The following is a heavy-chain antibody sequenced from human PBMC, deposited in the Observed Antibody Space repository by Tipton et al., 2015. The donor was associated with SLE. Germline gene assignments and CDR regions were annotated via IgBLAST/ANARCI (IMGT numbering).Heavy chain of an antibody. J-gene: IGHJ4*02. CDR1: GDSISRINW. Sequence: GLVKPSGTLSLTCAVSGDSISRINWWSWVRQPPGKGLEWIGEIYHSGSTHYNPSLKSRVTMSMDKSKNHFSLRLTSVTAADTATYYCARDTGAIDYWGQGTLVTVSS. CDR3: ARDTGAIDY. CDR2: IYHSGST. V-gene: IGHV4-4*02.